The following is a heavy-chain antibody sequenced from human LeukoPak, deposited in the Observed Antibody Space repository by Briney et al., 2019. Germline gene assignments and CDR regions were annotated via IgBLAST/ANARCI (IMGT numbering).Heavy chain of an antibody. CDR1: GGSISSSSYY. CDR3: ARRYCSSISCLIDY. D-gene: IGHD2-2*01. Sequence: SETLSLTCTVSGGSISSSSYYWGWIRQPPGKGLEWIGSIYYSGSTNYNPSLKSRVTISVDTSKNQFSLKLSSVTAADTAVYYCARRYCSSISCLIDYWGQGTLVTVSS. CDR2: IYYSGST. V-gene: IGHV4-39*07. J-gene: IGHJ4*02.